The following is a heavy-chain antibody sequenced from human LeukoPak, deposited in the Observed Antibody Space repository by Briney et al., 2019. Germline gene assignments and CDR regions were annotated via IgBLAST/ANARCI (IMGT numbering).Heavy chain of an antibody. V-gene: IGHV1-18*01. J-gene: IGHJ6*01. CDR3: ASSSDWSYVEYYYYGMDV. Sequence: ASVTVSCKASGYTFTSYGISWVRQAPGQGLEWMGWISAYNGNTNYAQKLQGRVTMTTDTSTSTAYMELRSLRSDDAAVYYCASSSDWSYVEYYYYGMDVWGQGTTVTVSS. CDR2: ISAYNGNT. D-gene: IGHD1-7*01. CDR1: GYTFTSYG.